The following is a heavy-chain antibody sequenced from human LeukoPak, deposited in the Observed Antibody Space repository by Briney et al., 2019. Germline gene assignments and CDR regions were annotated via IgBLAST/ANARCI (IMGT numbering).Heavy chain of an antibody. J-gene: IGHJ6*03. D-gene: IGHD1-7*01. Sequence: PGGSLRLSCAASGFTFSSYWMHWVRQAPGKGLVWVSRINSDGSSTSYADSVKGRFTISRDNSNNTLYLQMDSLRAEDTAVYYCAKRRGLELLYYYYMDVWGKGTTVTVSS. CDR1: GFTFSSYW. CDR2: INSDGSST. CDR3: AKRRGLELLYYYYMDV. V-gene: IGHV3-74*01.